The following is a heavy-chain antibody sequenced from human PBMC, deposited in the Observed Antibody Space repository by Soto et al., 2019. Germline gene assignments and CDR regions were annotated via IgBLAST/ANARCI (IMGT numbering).Heavy chain of an antibody. Sequence: QVQLVESGGGVVQPGRSLRLSCAASGFTFSTNGMHWVRQAPGKGLEWVAVIWYDGTNKNYGESVRGRFTISRDNSKNMLYLQMNDLRAEDTAVYYCARDERHCSRISCYGGLDYGMNVWGQGTTVIVSS. CDR1: GFTFSTNG. J-gene: IGHJ6*02. CDR2: IWYDGTNK. D-gene: IGHD2-2*01. V-gene: IGHV3-33*01. CDR3: ARDERHCSRISCYGGLDYGMNV.